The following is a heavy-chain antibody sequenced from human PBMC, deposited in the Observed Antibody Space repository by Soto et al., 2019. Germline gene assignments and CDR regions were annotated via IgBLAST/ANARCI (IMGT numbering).Heavy chain of an antibody. CDR1: GGTFSSYA. J-gene: IGHJ5*02. CDR3: ARAFESDLAGSVGIYNWFDP. V-gene: IGHV1-69*13. CDR2: IIPIFGTA. Sequence: ASVKVSCKASGGTFSSYAISWVRQAPGQGLEWMGGIIPIFGTANYAQKFQGRVTITADESTSTAYMELSSLRSEDTAVYYCARAFESDLAGSVGIYNWFDPWGQGTLVTVSS. D-gene: IGHD2-15*01.